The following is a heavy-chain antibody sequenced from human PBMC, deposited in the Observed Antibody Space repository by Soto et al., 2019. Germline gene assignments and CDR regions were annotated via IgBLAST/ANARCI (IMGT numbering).Heavy chain of an antibody. CDR1: GFSFSSFG. D-gene: IGHD7-27*01. CDR3: AKGHWGDS. CDR2: LSASGGDT. V-gene: IGHV3-23*01. J-gene: IGHJ4*02. Sequence: EVQLLESGGGLVQPGGSLRLSCVASGFSFSSFGMSWIRQAPGKGLEWVSTLSASGGDTYYADSVKGRFTISRDNSKNTPYRQLSSRRDEDTGVEYCAKGHWGDSWGQGTLVTVS.